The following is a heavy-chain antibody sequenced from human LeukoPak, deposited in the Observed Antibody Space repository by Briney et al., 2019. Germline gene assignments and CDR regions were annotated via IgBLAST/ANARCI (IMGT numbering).Heavy chain of an antibody. Sequence: SETLSLACTVSGGSISSYYWSWIRQPAGKGLEWIGRIYSSGSTNYNPSLKSRVTMSVDTSKNQFSLKLSSVTAADTAVYYCARGAASSAFDIWGQGTMVTVSP. V-gene: IGHV4-4*07. J-gene: IGHJ3*02. CDR2: IYSSGST. CDR1: GGSISSYY. CDR3: ARGAASSAFDI. D-gene: IGHD3-16*01.